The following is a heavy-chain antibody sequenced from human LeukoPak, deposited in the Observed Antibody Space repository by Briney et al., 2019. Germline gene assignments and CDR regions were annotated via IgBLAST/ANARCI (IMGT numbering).Heavy chain of an antibody. V-gene: IGHV4-34*01. CDR3: AKDWKGSGWPNYYYYYMDV. J-gene: IGHJ6*03. CDR1: GGSFSDYY. CDR2: INHSGST. D-gene: IGHD6-19*01. Sequence: SETLSLTCAVYGGSFSDYYWNWIRQPPGKGLEWIGEINHSGSTNYNPSLKSRVTISVDTSKNQFSLKLSSVTAAGTAVYYCAKDWKGSGWPNYYYYYMDVWGKGTTVTVSS.